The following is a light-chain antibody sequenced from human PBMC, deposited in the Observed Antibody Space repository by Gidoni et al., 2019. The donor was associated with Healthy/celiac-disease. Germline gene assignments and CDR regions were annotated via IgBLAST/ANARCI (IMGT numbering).Light chain of an antibody. CDR1: QRVSSY. V-gene: IGKV3-11*01. Sequence: EIVLTQSPATLSLSPGERATLSCRANQRVSSYLAWYQQKPGQAPRLLIYDASNRATGIPARFSGSGSGTDFTLTISSLEPEDFAVYYCQQRSNWPTFGQGTKVEIK. J-gene: IGKJ1*01. CDR3: QQRSNWPT. CDR2: DAS.